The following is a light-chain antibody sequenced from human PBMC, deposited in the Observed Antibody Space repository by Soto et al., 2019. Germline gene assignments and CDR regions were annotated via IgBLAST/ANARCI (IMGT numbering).Light chain of an antibody. CDR3: SSYAGSNNFV. CDR1: SSDVGGYNY. Sequence: QSALTQPPSASGSPGQSVTISCTGTSSDVGGYNYVSWYQQHPDKAPKLMIYGVSKRPSGVPDRFSGSKSGNTASLTVSGLQAEDEADYYCSSYAGSNNFVFGTGTKLTVL. J-gene: IGLJ1*01. CDR2: GVS. V-gene: IGLV2-8*01.